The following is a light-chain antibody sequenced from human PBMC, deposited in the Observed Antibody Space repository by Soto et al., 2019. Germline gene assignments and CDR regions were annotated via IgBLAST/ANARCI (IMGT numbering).Light chain of an antibody. CDR3: QHYGSSRWT. V-gene: IGKV3-20*01. CDR1: QSVSSSY. CDR2: GVS. J-gene: IGKJ1*01. Sequence: EIVLTQSPGTLSWSPGERVTLSCRASQSVSSSYLAWYQQKPGQAPRLLIYGVSSRATGIPDRFSGSGSGTDFTLTISRLDPEDFAVYYCQHYGSSRWTFGQGTKVEIK.